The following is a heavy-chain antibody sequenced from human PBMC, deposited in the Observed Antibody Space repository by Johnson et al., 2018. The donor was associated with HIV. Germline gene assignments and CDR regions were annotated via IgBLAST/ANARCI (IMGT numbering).Heavy chain of an antibody. J-gene: IGHJ3*02. CDR3: ARDRGNYDDAFDI. CDR1: GFTFSSYA. D-gene: IGHD1-7*01. V-gene: IGHV3-30*14. CDR2: ISYDGSNK. Sequence: QVQLVESGGGVVQPGRSLRLSCAASGFTFSSYAMHWVRQAPGKGLEWVAVISYDGSNKYYADSVKGRFTISRDNTKNTLDLQMNSLRAEDTAVYYCARDRGNYDDAFDIWGQGTMVTVSS.